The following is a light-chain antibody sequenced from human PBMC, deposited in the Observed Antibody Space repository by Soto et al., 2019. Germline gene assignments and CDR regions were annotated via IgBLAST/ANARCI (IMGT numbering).Light chain of an antibody. V-gene: IGKV1-8*01. CDR3: QQLNSYPLT. CDR2: AAS. J-gene: IGKJ4*01. CDR1: QGISSY. Sequence: AIRMPQSPSSLSASTGDRVTITCRASQGISSYLAWYQQKPGKAPKLLIYAASTLQSGVPSRFSGSGSGTDFTLTISSLQPEDFATYYCQQLNSYPLTFGGGTKVDI.